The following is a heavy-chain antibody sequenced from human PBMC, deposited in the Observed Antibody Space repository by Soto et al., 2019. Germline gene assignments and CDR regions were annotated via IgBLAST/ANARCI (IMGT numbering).Heavy chain of an antibody. CDR1: GDSISRYY. D-gene: IGHD2-21*01. Sequence: QVQLQESGPGLVKPSETLSLTCTVSGDSISRYYWSWIRQPPGKELEWIGYMYHSGSANYNPSLKSRVTMAVDTSKNQFYLNLNSVTAADTAVYYCARHLIVGSDTSKFYYGMDVWGQGTTVTVSS. CDR3: ARHLIVGSDTSKFYYGMDV. V-gene: IGHV4-59*08. CDR2: MYHSGSA. J-gene: IGHJ6*02.